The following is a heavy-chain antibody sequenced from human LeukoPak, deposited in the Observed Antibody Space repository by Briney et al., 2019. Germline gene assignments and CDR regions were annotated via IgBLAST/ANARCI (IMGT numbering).Heavy chain of an antibody. J-gene: IGHJ4*02. V-gene: IGHV4-39*07. CDR2: IYYSGST. Sequence: SETLSLTCTVSGGSISSSSYHWGWIRQPPGKGLEWIGSIYYSGSTYYNPSLKSRVTISVDTSKNQFSLKLSSVTAADTAVYYCARYGATMIDYWGQGTLVTVSS. CDR3: ARYGATMIDY. CDR1: GGSISSSSYH. D-gene: IGHD1-26*01.